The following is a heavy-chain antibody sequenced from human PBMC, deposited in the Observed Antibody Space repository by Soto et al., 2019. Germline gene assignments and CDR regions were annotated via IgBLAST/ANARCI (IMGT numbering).Heavy chain of an antibody. D-gene: IGHD6-13*01. J-gene: IGHJ4*02. CDR3: AAGEASSRNLAPYYLDF. Sequence: SETLSLHCPVSGGSMSNYFWTWSRQPPGKGLEWIGYIHYSGTTSFFPSYNPSLRSRVTISEDTSKNQFSLKSLSVTTADTAVYLCAAGEASSRNLAPYYLDFWGQGTLVTVSS. CDR2: IHYSGTT. CDR1: GGSMSNYF. V-gene: IGHV4-59*01.